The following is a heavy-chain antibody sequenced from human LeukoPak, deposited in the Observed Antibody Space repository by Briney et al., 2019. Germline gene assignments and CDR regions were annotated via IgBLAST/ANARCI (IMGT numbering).Heavy chain of an antibody. CDR3: AKSYLSTVTTFDY. J-gene: IGHJ4*02. V-gene: IGHV3-23*01. D-gene: IGHD4-17*01. CDR1: GFTFSSYA. CDR2: ISCSGGST. Sequence: GGSLRLSCAASGFTFSSYAMSWVRPAPGQGLELVSVISCSGGSTYYADSVSGRITISRDNSKNTLYLQMNSLRAEDTAVYYCAKSYLSTVTTFDYWGQGTLVTVSS.